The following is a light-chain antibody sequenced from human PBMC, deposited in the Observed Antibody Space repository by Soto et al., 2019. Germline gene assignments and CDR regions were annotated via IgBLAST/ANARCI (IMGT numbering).Light chain of an antibody. J-gene: IGLJ2*01. CDR1: SSDVGGYNY. CDR3: SSYTSSSTPV. Sequence: QSALTQPASVSGSPGQSITISCTGTSSDVGGYNYVSWYQQHPGKAPKLMIYEVSNRPSGVSNRFSGSKSGNTASLTISGLQAEYEADYYCSSYTSSSTPVFGGGTKLTVL. V-gene: IGLV2-14*01. CDR2: EVS.